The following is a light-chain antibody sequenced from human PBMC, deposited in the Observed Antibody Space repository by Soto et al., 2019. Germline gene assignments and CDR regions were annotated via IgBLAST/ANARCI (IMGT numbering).Light chain of an antibody. CDR3: QQRSDWPWT. Sequence: EIVLTQSPATLSLSPGERATLSCRASQSVKTFLVWYQQRPGQAPRLLMYEASNRATGIPARFSGGGSGTDFTLTISSLEPEDFAVYYCQQRSDWPWTFGQGTKVDIK. CDR1: QSVKTF. V-gene: IGKV3-11*01. CDR2: EAS. J-gene: IGKJ1*01.